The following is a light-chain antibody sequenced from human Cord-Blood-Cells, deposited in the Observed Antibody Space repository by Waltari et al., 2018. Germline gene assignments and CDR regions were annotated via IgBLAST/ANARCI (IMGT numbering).Light chain of an antibody. CDR2: AAS. CDR3: QQSYSTPLT. Sequence: DIQMTQSPSSLSASVVDRVTITCPGSQGISSYLKWYQQKPGKAPKLLIYAASSLQSGVPSRFSSSGSTTDIPLTISSLQPEDVATYCYQQSYSTPLTFGGGTKVEIK. CDR1: QGISSY. V-gene: IGKV1-39*01. J-gene: IGKJ4*01.